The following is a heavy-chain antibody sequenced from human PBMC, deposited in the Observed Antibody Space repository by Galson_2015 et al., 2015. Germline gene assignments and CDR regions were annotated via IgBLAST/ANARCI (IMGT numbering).Heavy chain of an antibody. D-gene: IGHD3-9*01. J-gene: IGHJ5*02. CDR1: GFTFSDYY. CDR2: ISSSGSTI. Sequence: SLRLSCAASGFTFSDYYMSWIRQAPGKGLEWVSYISSSGSTIYYADSVKGRFTISRDNAKNSLYLQMNSLRAEDTAVYYCARDGGGGSVSVPYYDILTGYYRSWGQGTLVTVSS. V-gene: IGHV3-11*01. CDR3: ARDGGGGSVSVPYYDILTGYYRS.